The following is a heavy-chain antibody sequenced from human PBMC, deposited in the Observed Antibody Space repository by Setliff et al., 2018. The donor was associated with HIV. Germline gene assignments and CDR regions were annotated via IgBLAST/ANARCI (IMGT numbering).Heavy chain of an antibody. CDR3: ARDLAY. J-gene: IGHJ4*02. Sequence: GGSLRLSCTTSGFPFSTYGMHWVRQAPGKGLEWVANIKPDGSMKYYVDSVKGRFTISRDNAQNSLYLQMSSLKVEDTAVYYCARDLAYWGQGTLVTVSS. V-gene: IGHV3-7*03. CDR2: IKPDGSMK. CDR1: GFPFSTYG.